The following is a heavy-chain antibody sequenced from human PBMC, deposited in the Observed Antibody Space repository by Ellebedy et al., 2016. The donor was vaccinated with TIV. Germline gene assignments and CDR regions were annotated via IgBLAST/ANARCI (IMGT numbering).Heavy chain of an antibody. CDR2: ISGSGDGT. D-gene: IGHD3-10*01. J-gene: IGHJ5*01. CDR1: GFTFTNYA. Sequence: GESLKISCAASGFTFTNYAMSWVRQAPGKGLEWVSGISGSGDGTYYAASVHGRFSISRDNSKNTLYLQMNSLRAEDTALYYCARWYGSGTYYLDPWGQGTLVTVSS. V-gene: IGHV3-23*01. CDR3: ARWYGSGTYYLDP.